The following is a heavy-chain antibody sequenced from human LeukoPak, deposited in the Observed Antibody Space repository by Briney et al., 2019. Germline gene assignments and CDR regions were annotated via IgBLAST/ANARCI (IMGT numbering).Heavy chain of an antibody. V-gene: IGHV4-39*01. J-gene: IGHJ3*02. CDR3: ARQIAGGWDAFDI. CDR2: IYYSGST. CDR1: GGSISSSSYY. Sequence: TSETLSLTCTVSGGSISSSSYYWGWIRQPPGKGLEWIGSIYYSGSTYYNPSLKSRVTISVDTSKNQFSLKLSSVTAADTAVYYCARQIAGGWDAFDIWGQGTMVTVSS. D-gene: IGHD6-19*01.